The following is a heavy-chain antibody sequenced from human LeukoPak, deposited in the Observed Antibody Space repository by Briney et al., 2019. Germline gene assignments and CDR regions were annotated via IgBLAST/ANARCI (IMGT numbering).Heavy chain of an antibody. CDR2: INHRGST. CDR1: GGSFSGYY. V-gene: IGHV4-34*01. J-gene: IGHJ4*02. Sequence: SETLSLTCAVYGGSFSGYYWSWIRQPPGKGLEWIGEINHRGSTNYNPSLKSRVTISVDTTKSQFSLKLNSVTAADTAVYYCARELVGATTPDYWGQGTLVTVSS. D-gene: IGHD1-26*01. CDR3: ARELVGATTPDY.